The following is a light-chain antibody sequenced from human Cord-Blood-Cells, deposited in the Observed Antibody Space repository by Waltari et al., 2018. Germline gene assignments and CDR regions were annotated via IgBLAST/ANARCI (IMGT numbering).Light chain of an antibody. Sequence: IQMTQYPYTLSASVGPRVTITCRARQSISIWLAWYQQKPGKAPTLLIYKASSLESGVPSRFSGSGSGTEFTLTISSLQPDDFATYYCQQYNSYWTFGQGTKVEIK. J-gene: IGKJ1*01. CDR2: KAS. CDR1: QSISIW. V-gene: IGKV1-5*03. CDR3: QQYNSYWT.